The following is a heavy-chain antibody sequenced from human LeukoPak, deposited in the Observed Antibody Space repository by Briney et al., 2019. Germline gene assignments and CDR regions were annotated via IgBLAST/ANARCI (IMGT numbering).Heavy chain of an antibody. Sequence: GGSLRLSCAASGFTFSSYGMHWVRQAPGKGVEWGAVISYDGSNKYYADSVKGGFTISRDNSKNTLYLQMNSLRAEDTAVYYCAKDSSEYSSSFDYWGQGTLVTVSS. CDR1: GFTFSSYG. D-gene: IGHD6-6*01. CDR3: AKDSSEYSSSFDY. V-gene: IGHV3-30*18. J-gene: IGHJ4*02. CDR2: ISYDGSNK.